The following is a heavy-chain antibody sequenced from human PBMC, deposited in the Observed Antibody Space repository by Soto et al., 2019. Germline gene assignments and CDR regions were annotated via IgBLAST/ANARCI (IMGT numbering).Heavy chain of an antibody. V-gene: IGHV4-31*03. D-gene: IGHD5-12*01. CDR2: IYYSGST. J-gene: IGHJ4*02. Sequence: SETLSLTCTVSGGSISSGGYYWSWIRQHPGKGLEWIGYIYYSGSTYYNPSLKSRVTISVDTSKNQFSLKLNSVTAADTAVYYCAREGGYDSQRGIWVDYWGQGTLVTVSS. CDR3: AREGGYDSQRGIWVDY. CDR1: GGSISSGGYY.